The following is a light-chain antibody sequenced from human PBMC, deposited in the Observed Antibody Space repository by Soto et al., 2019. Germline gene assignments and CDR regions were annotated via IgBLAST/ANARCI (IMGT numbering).Light chain of an antibody. V-gene: IGKV3-20*01. J-gene: IGKJ5*01. CDR3: QYYGNSRIT. CDR2: AAS. CDR1: QSVNNNF. Sequence: EIVLTQSPATLSLSPGERATLSCRASQSVNNNFLSWYQQKPGQAPRLLIYAASSGATGIPDRFSGSGSGTDFTLTINRLEPEDFVVYYCQYYGNSRITFGQGTRLEIK.